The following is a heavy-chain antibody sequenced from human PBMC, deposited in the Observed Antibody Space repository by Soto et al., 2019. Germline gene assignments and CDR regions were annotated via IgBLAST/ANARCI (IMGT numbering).Heavy chain of an antibody. J-gene: IGHJ3*02. CDR1: GYSFTSYW. CDR3: ARLRYCSGGSCYLDAFDI. D-gene: IGHD2-15*01. CDR2: IYPGDSDT. Sequence: EVQLVQSGAEVKKPGESLKISCKGSGYSFTSYWIGWVRQMPGKGLEWMGIIYPGDSDTRYSPSFQGQVTISADKSISTAYLQWSSPKASDTAMYYCARLRYCSGGSCYLDAFDIWGQGTMVTVSS. V-gene: IGHV5-51*03.